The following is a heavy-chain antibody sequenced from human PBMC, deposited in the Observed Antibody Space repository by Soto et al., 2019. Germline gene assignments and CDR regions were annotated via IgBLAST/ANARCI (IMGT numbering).Heavy chain of an antibody. V-gene: IGHV3-23*01. CDR2: ISGSGGST. CDR3: AKVQFYSGYDYIVDYYYGLAV. D-gene: IGHD5-12*01. J-gene: IGHJ6*02. Sequence: GGSLRLSCAASGFTFSSYAMSWVRQAPGKGLEWVSAISGSGGSTYYADSVKGRFTISRDNSKNTLYLQMNSLRAEDTAVYYSAKVQFYSGYDYIVDYYYGLAVWGQGPTVTVSS. CDR1: GFTFSSYA.